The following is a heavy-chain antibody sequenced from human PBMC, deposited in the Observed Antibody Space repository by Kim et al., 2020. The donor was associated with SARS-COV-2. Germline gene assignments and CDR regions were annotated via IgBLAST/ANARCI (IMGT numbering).Heavy chain of an antibody. J-gene: IGHJ4*02. Sequence: NTGYAQKFQGRVTMTRNTSISTAYMELSSLRSEDTAVYYCARGRRDGYLYWGQGTLVTVSS. CDR2: NT. V-gene: IGHV1-8*01. D-gene: IGHD5-12*01. CDR3: ARGRRDGYLY.